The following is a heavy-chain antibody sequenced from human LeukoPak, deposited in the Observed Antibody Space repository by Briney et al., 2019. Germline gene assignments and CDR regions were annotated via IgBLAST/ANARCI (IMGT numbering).Heavy chain of an antibody. CDR1: GFTFSNYL. D-gene: IGHD3-10*01. Sequence: GGSLRLSCAASGFTFSNYLMSWVRQALGKGLEWVANIKQDGSEKYYVDSVKGRFTISRDNAKNSLYLQMNSLKAEDTAVYYCARSIILVRGVYHYGMDVWGQGTTVTVSS. CDR3: ARSIILVRGVYHYGMDV. V-gene: IGHV3-7*01. J-gene: IGHJ6*02. CDR2: IKQDGSEK.